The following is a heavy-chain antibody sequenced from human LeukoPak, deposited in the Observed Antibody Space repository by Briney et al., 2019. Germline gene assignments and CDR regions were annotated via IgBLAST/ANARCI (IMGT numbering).Heavy chain of an antibody. CDR1: GFTFSSYW. CDR3: ARSGGYCSSTSCYYFDY. V-gene: IGHV3-74*01. J-gene: IGHJ4*02. CDR2: INSDGSST. Sequence: GGSLRLSCAASGFTFSSYWMHWVRQAPGKGLVWVSRINSDGSSTSYADSVKGRFTISRDNAKNTLYLQMNSLRAEDTAVYYCARSGGYCSSTSCYYFDYWGQGTLVTVSS. D-gene: IGHD2-2*03.